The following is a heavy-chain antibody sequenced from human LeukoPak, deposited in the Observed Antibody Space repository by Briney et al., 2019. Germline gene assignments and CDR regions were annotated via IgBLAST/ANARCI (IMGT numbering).Heavy chain of an antibody. D-gene: IGHD5-18*01. CDR2: INPSGGST. CDR1: GHTFTSYY. CDR3: AIAGGVFVDTAMAFDY. J-gene: IGHJ4*02. V-gene: IGHV1-46*01. Sequence: ASVKVSCKASGHTFTSYYMHWVRQAPGQGLEWMGIINPSGGSTSYAQKFQGRVTMTRDMSTSTVYMELSSLRSEDTAVYYCAIAGGVFVDTAMAFDYWGQGTLVTVSS.